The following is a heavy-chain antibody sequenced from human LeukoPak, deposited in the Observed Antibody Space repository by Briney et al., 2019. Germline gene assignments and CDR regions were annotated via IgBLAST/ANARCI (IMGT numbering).Heavy chain of an antibody. CDR1: GFTFSTYW. CDR3: ARTRAETAD. D-gene: IGHD2-21*02. Sequence: GGSLRLSCAASGFTFSTYWLHWVRQAPGKGLVWVSRVKSDGSSTYYADSVKGRFTISRDNAKNSLYLQMMSLSDEHTAVYYCARTRAETADGGQGTLVTVYS. CDR2: VKSDGSST. V-gene: IGHV3-74*01. J-gene: IGHJ4*02.